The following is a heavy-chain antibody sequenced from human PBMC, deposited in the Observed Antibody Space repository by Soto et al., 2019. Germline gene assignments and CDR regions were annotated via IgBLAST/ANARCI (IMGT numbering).Heavy chain of an antibody. J-gene: IGHJ4*02. CDR2: INAYNGNT. V-gene: IGHV1-18*01. D-gene: IGHD2-2*03. CDR3: ARDVGYGLIDY. Sequence: DSVKVSCKASGYTFPSYGISWVRQAPGQGLEWMGWINAYNGNTNYAQKLQGRVTMTTDTSTSTAYMELRSLRSDDTAVYYCARDVGYGLIDYWGQGTLVTVSS. CDR1: GYTFPSYG.